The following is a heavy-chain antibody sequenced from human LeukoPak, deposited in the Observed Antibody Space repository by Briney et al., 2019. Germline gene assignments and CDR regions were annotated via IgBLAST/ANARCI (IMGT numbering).Heavy chain of an antibody. Sequence: PSETLSLTCAVYGGSFSGYYWSWIRQPPGKGLEWIGEINHSGSTNYNPSLKSRVTISVDTSKNQFSLKLSSVTAADTAVYYCARSGMTLLDYWGQGTLVTVSS. CDR1: GGSFSGYY. V-gene: IGHV4-34*01. D-gene: IGHD1-14*01. CDR2: INHSGST. CDR3: ARSGMTLLDY. J-gene: IGHJ4*02.